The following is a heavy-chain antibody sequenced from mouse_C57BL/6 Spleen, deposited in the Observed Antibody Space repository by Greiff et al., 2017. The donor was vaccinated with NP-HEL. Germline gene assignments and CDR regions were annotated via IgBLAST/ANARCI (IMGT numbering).Heavy chain of an antibody. Sequence: EVHLVESGPGLVKPSQSLSLTCSVTGYSITSGYYWNWIRQFPGNKLEWMGYISYDGSNNYNPSLKNRISITRDTSKNQFFLKLNSVTTEDTATYYCANYDYDGAWFAYWGQGTLVTVSA. D-gene: IGHD2-4*01. CDR2: ISYDGSN. J-gene: IGHJ3*01. CDR3: ANYDYDGAWFAY. CDR1: GYSITSGYY. V-gene: IGHV3-6*01.